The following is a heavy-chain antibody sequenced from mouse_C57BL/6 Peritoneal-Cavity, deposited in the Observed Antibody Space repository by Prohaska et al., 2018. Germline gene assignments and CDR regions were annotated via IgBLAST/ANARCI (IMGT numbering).Heavy chain of an antibody. CDR2: ITHSGET. D-gene: IGHD2-3*01. CDR3: AGDTDGYYYFDV. J-gene: IGHJ1*03. CDR1: GFPITSAYY. V-gene: IGHV12-3*01. Sequence: QMQLQDSGPGLVKPSQSLFLTCSITGFPITSAYYWIWIRQSPGKPLEWMGYITHSGETFYNPSLQSPISITRETSKNQFFLQLNSVTTEDTAMYYCAGDTDGYYYFDVWGTGTTVTVSS.